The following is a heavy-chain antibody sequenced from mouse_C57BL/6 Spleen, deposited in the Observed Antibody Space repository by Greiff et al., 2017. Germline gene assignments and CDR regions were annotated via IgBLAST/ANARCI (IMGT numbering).Heavy chain of an antibody. J-gene: IGHJ1*03. V-gene: IGHV1-52*01. CDR1: GYTFTSYW. CDR3: ARSYYYGSSPYFDV. Sequence: QVQLQQPGAELVRPGSSVKLSCKASGYTFTSYWMHWVKQRPIQGLEWIGNIDPSDSETHYNQKFKDKATLTVDKSSSTAYMQLSSLTSEDSAVYYWARSYYYGSSPYFDVWGTGTTVTVSS. D-gene: IGHD1-1*01. CDR2: IDPSDSET.